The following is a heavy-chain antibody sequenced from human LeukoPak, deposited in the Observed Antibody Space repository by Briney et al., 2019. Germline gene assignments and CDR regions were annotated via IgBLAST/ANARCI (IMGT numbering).Heavy chain of an antibody. V-gene: IGHV3-30-3*01. CDR2: ISYDGSNK. D-gene: IGHD6-13*01. Sequence: PGGSLRLSCAASGFTFSSYAMHWVRQAPGKGLEWVAVISYDGSNKYYADSVKGRFTISRDNSKNTLYLQMNSLRAEDTAVYYCARVNHARIPYSSSLYYYMDVWGKGTTVTVSS. CDR1: GFTFSSYA. CDR3: ARVNHARIPYSSSLYYYMDV. J-gene: IGHJ6*03.